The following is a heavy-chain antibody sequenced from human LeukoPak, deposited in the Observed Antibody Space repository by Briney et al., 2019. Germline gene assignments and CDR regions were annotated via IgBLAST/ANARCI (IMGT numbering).Heavy chain of an antibody. CDR1: GFTVSSNY. Sequence: GGSLRLSCAASGFTVSSNYMSWVRQAPGKGLEWVSLIYSGGSTYYADFVKGRFTISRDNSKNTLYLQMSSLRAEDTAVYYCARRSSFGELDYWGQGTLVTVSS. V-gene: IGHV3-66*01. J-gene: IGHJ4*02. CDR2: IYSGGST. D-gene: IGHD3-10*01. CDR3: ARRSSFGELDY.